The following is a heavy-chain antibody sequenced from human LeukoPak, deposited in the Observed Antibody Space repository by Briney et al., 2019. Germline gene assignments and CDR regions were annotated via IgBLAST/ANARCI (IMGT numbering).Heavy chain of an antibody. CDR1: GGSFSGYY. CDR2: INRSGST. V-gene: IGHV4-34*01. Sequence: SETLSLTCAVFGGSFSGYYWTWIRQPPGKGLEWIGEINRSGSTNYNPSLKSRVTISVDTSKNRFSLKLSSVTAADTAVYYCARFAYCGGHCWYYFDYWGQGSLVTVSS. J-gene: IGHJ4*02. CDR3: ARFAYCGGHCWYYFDY. D-gene: IGHD2-21*02.